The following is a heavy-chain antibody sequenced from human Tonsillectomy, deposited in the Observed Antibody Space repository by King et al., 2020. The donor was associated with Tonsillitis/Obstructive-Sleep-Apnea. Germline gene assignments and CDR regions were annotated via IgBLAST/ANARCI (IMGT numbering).Heavy chain of an antibody. Sequence: VQLVESGGGVVQPGRSLRLSCAASGFTFNNFGMHWVRQAPGKGLEWVAVISHDGSNKYYTDSVKGRFAISRDNSKNTLYLQMNSLRAEDTAVYYCAKERDYGTTYYYYMDV. V-gene: IGHV3-30*18. CDR3: AKERDYGTTYYYYMDV. CDR1: GFTFNNFG. CDR2: ISHDGSNK. D-gene: IGHD4/OR15-4a*01. J-gene: IGHJ6*03.